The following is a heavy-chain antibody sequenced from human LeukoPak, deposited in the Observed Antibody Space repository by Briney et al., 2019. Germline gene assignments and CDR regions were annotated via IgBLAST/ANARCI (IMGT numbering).Heavy chain of an antibody. CDR2: ISATGGGT. V-gene: IGHV3-23*01. J-gene: IGHJ4*02. CDR3: ANWVLIGYGYDYGASAY. Sequence: GGSLRLSCAASRFTFKNYAMSWVRQAPGMGLEWVSLISATGGGTFYADSVKGRFTISRDNSKNTVYLQMNSLRAEDTAIYYCANWVLIGYGYDYGASAYWGQGTLVTVSS. D-gene: IGHD5-18*01. CDR1: RFTFKNYA.